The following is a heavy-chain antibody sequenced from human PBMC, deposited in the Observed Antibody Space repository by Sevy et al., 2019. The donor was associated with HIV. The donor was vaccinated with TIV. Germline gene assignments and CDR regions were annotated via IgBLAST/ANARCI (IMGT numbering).Heavy chain of an antibody. CDR3: ARDGISSGWYRGYYFDY. J-gene: IGHJ4*02. D-gene: IGHD6-19*01. CDR2: ISYDGTDI. CDR1: RFTISRYA. Sequence: GGSLRLSCAASRFTISRYAIHWVRQAPGKGLEWVAFISYDGTDIYYADSVKGRFTISRDNSKNTLFLQMNSLRAEDTAVYYCARDGISSGWYRGYYFDYWGQGTLVTVSS. V-gene: IGHV3-30*04.